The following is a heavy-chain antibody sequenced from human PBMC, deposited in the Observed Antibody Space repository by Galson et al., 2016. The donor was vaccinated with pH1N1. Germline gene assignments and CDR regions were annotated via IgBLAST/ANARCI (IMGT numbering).Heavy chain of an antibody. CDR3: ARDNLRGSGSPDASDG. D-gene: IGHD3-10*02. CDR1: GFTFSSYA. V-gene: IGHV3-23*01. Sequence: SLRLSCAASGFTFSSYAMSWVRQAPGKGLEWVSAISGSGGYTYFADSVQGRFTISRDNSKSTLYLQMNTLRAEDTAVYYCARDNLRGSGSPDASDGWGQGTMVTVSS. CDR2: ISGSGGYT. J-gene: IGHJ3*01.